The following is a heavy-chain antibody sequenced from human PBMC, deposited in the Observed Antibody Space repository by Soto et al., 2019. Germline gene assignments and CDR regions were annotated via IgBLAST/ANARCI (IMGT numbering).Heavy chain of an antibody. J-gene: IGHJ4*02. V-gene: IGHV1-69*02. CDR3: ASHYDILTGLDY. CDR2: MIPILGIA. CDR1: GGTFSSYT. Sequence: GASVKVSCKASGGTFSSYTISWVRQAPGQGLEWMGRMIPILGIANYAQKFQGRVTITADKSTSTAYMELSSLRSEDTAVYYCASHYDILTGLDYWGQGTLVTVSS. D-gene: IGHD3-9*01.